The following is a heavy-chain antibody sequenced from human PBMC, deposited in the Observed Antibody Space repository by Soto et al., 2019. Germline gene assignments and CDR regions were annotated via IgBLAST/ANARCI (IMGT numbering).Heavy chain of an antibody. Sequence: QSGGSLRLSCAASGYTFSNYAMSWVLQAPGKGLEWVSGISSSADRAYYADSVKGRFTISRDHSRNTLSLQMHSLRADDTAMYYCAKDSYGDYVGGFEMLGQGTRVTVSS. V-gene: IGHV3-23*01. CDR2: ISSSADRA. J-gene: IGHJ3*02. CDR3: AKDSYGDYVGGFEM. CDR1: GYTFSNYA. D-gene: IGHD4-17*01.